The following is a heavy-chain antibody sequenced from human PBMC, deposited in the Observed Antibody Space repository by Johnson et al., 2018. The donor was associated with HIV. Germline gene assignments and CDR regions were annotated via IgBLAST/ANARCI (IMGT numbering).Heavy chain of an antibody. CDR3: ASALCTWGAFDI. CDR2: IKQDGSEK. D-gene: IGHD2-8*01. CDR1: GFTFSSYW. J-gene: IGHJ3*02. V-gene: IGHV3-7*03. Sequence: VQLVESGGGLVQPGGSLRLSCAASGFTFSSYWMSWVRQAPGKGLEWVANIKQDGSEKYYVDYVKGRFTISRDNAKNLLFLQMNSLRAEDTAVYYCASALCTWGAFDIWGQGTMVTVSS.